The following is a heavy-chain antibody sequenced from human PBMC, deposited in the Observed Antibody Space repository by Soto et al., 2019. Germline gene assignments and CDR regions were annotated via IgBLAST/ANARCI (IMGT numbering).Heavy chain of an antibody. CDR1: GFPFSSYW. CDR3: AREGVTIFGVVLNYYYYYMDV. J-gene: IGHJ6*03. D-gene: IGHD3-3*01. CDR2: INSDGSST. V-gene: IGHV3-74*01. Sequence: GGSLRLSCAASGFPFSSYWMHWVRQAPGKGLVWVSRINSDGSSTSYADSVKGRFTISRDNAKNTLYLQMNSLRAEDTAVYYSAREGVTIFGVVLNYYYYYMDVWGKGTTVTVSS.